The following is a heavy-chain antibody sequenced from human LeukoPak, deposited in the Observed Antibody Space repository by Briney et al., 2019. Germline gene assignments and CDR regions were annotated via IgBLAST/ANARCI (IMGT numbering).Heavy chain of an antibody. Sequence: PGGSLRLSCAASGFTVSSNYMSWVRQAPGKGLEWVSAISGSSDDTSYADSVKGRFTISRDNSKNTLFVQMNSLRAEDTAVYYCARRGGDGNPHDYWGQGTLVTVSS. CDR1: GFTVSSNY. D-gene: IGHD3-16*01. CDR2: ISGSSDDT. J-gene: IGHJ4*02. CDR3: ARRGGDGNPHDY. V-gene: IGHV3-23*01.